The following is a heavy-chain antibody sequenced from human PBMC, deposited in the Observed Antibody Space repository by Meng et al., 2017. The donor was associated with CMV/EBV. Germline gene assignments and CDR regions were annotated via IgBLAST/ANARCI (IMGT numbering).Heavy chain of an antibody. J-gene: IGHJ3*02. Sequence: GGSLRLSCAASGFTFSSYEMNWVRQAPGKGLEWVSYISSSGSTIYYADSVKGRFTISRDNAKNSLYLQMNSLRAEDTAVYYCARDSKTPDACDIWGQGTMVTVSS. CDR1: GFTFSSYE. D-gene: IGHD2-2*01. CDR3: ARDSKTPDACDI. V-gene: IGHV3-48*03. CDR2: ISSSGSTI.